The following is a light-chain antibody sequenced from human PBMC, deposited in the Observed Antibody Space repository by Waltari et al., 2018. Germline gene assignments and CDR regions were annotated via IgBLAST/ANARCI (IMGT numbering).Light chain of an antibody. V-gene: IGKV1-5*01. CDR2: DAS. CDR3: QHYKTYPWT. Sequence: DIQMTQSPSTLSASVGDRVTITCRASQSISSWWAWYQQKPGKAPKRLFYDASSLQIGVPSRFSGSGSGTDFTLTISNLQPDDFATYYCQHYKTYPWTFGQGTKVDLK. CDR1: QSISSW. J-gene: IGKJ1*01.